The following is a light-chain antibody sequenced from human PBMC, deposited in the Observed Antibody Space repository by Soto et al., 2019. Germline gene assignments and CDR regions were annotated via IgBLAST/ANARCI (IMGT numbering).Light chain of an antibody. J-gene: IGKJ1*01. Sequence: DIQMTQSPSTLSASVGDRVIITCRASQSIDTWLAWYQQKPGKVPKVLIYKASTLESGVPSRFSGSQSGTEFTLTISSLQPDDFAPYYFQQYRTYWTFGQGTKVEIK. CDR3: QQYRTYWT. CDR1: QSIDTW. CDR2: KAS. V-gene: IGKV1-5*03.